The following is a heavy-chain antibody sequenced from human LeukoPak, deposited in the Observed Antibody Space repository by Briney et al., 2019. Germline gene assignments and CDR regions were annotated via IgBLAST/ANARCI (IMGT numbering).Heavy chain of an antibody. CDR3: AGGHSSGSYFNAYHL. D-gene: IGHD3-22*01. J-gene: IGHJ3*01. CDR2: VYSGGST. V-gene: IGHV3-53*01. Sequence: GGSLRLPCAASEFSLSSNSMSWVRQAPGEGLEWVSGVYSGGSTFYSDSVKGRFIISRHRSKNTLYLQMNNLRAEDTAVYYCAGGHSSGSYFNAYHLWGQGTMVTVSS. CDR1: EFSLSSNS.